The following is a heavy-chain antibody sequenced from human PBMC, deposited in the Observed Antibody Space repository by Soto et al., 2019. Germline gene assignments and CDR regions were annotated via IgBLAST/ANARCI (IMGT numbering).Heavy chain of an antibody. CDR1: GFAISRDYY. Sequence: PPETLSITCSVSGFAISRDYYWIWVRQPPGKGLEWIGSIYPSVSSYHNPSLATRLRLSIDTSKNQFTLNLTSVTAADTALYFCAREKVGTTFFDNWGHGIQVTVSS. V-gene: IGHV4-38-2*02. D-gene: IGHD1-1*01. CDR2: IYPSVSS. J-gene: IGHJ4*01. CDR3: AREKVGTTFFDN.